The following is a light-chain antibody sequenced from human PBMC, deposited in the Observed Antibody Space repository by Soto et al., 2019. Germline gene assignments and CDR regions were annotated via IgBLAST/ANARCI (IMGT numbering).Light chain of an antibody. CDR1: SSDVGGYNY. Sequence: QSALTQPASVSGSPGQSITISCTGTSSDVGGYNYVSWYQQRPGKAPKLMIYDVSNRPSGVSNRFPGSKSGNTASLTISGLQAEDEADYYCSSYTSSSTLYVFGTGTKVTVL. CDR2: DVS. V-gene: IGLV2-14*01. CDR3: SSYTSSSTLYV. J-gene: IGLJ1*01.